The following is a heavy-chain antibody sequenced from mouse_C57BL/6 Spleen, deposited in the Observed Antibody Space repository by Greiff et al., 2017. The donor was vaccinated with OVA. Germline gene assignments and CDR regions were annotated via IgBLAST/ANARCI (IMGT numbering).Heavy chain of an antibody. J-gene: IGHJ4*01. CDR2: IDPSDSYT. CDR1: GYTFTSYW. D-gene: IGHD2-4*01. V-gene: IGHV1-69*01. Sequence: QVQLQQPGAELVMPGASVKLSCKASGYTFTSYWMHWVKQRPGQGLEWIGEIDPSDSYTNYNQKFKGKSTLTVDKSSSTAYMQLSSLTSEDSAVFYCARGDYAGAMDYWGQGTSVTVSS. CDR3: ARGDYAGAMDY.